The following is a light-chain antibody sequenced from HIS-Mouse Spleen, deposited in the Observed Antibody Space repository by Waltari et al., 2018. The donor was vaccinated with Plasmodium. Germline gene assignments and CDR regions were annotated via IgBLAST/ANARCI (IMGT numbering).Light chain of an antibody. J-gene: IGLJ2*01. CDR3: GTWDSSLSAGVV. V-gene: IGLV1-51*01. CDR2: DNN. CDR1: SPTIGHTY. Sequence: QSVLTQPPSVSAAPGQQVTISCSGRSPTIGHTYVSCYQPPPGTAPKLLIYDNNKRPSGIPDRFSGSKSGTSATLGITGLQTGDEADYYCGTWDSSLSAGVVFGGGTKLTVL.